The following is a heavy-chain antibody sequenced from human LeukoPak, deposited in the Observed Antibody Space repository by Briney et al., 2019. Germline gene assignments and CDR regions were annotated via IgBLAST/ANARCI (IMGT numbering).Heavy chain of an antibody. D-gene: IGHD3-10*01. CDR3: ARGPTGVYNWFDP. J-gene: IGHJ5*02. CDR2: IYYSGST. CDR1: GGSISSYY. V-gene: IGHV4-59*01. Sequence: SETLSLTCTVSGGSISSYYWSWLRQPPGKGLEWIGYIYYSGSTNYNPSLKSRVTISVDTSKNQFSLKLSSVTAADTAVYYCARGPTGVYNWFDPWGQGTLVTVSS.